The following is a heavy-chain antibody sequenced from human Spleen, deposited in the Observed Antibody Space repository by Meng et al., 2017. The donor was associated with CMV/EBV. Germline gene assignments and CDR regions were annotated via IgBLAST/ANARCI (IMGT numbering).Heavy chain of an antibody. V-gene: IGHV3-21*06. CDR1: EFTFSNYR. CDR3: ARDVRGPDYYYGMDV. J-gene: IGHJ6*02. Sequence: GESLKISCAAFEFTFSNYRMNWVRQAPGKGQEWISHISTTSAYIDYADSVKGRFTISRDNARNSLFLQMNSLRAEDTAVYYCARDVRGPDYYYGMDVWGQGTTVTVSS. CDR2: ISTTSAYI. D-gene: IGHD3-10*02.